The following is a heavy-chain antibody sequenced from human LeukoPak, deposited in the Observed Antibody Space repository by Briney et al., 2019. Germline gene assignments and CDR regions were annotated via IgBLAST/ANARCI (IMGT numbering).Heavy chain of an antibody. D-gene: IGHD3-16*01. J-gene: IGHJ4*02. CDR1: GFTVSDYS. CDR3: ARERRGSYYAFES. Sequence: GGSLRLSCAASGFTVSDYSISWIRQSPGKGPEWISYVMSGRGSTNYADSVKGRFTISRDNAKNSVALQLDGLRADDTAVYFCARERRGSYYAFESWGQGTLVTVSS. CDR2: VMSGRGST. V-gene: IGHV3-11*05.